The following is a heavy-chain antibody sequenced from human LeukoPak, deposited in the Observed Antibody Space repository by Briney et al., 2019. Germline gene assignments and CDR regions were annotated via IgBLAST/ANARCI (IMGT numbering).Heavy chain of an antibody. J-gene: IGHJ4*02. CDR1: GFTFSSYA. CDR3: AREYNYYDVLTAHQAQNYFDY. CDR2: ISYDGDTK. Sequence: PGGSLRLSCAASGFTFSSYAMHWARQAPGKGLEWVAFISYDGDTKYYADSVKGRFTISRDNSKNTLYLQMNSLRADDTALYYCAREYNYYDVLTAHQAQNYFDYWGQGTLVTVPS. V-gene: IGHV3-30-3*01. D-gene: IGHD3-9*01.